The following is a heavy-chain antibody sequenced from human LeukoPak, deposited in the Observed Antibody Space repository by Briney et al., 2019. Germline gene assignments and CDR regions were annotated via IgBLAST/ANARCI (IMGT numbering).Heavy chain of an antibody. CDR1: GGSISSGDYY. Sequence: SETLSLTCTVSGGSISSGDYYWSWIRQPPGKGLEWIGYIYYSGSTNYNPSLKSRVTISVDTSKNQFSLKLSSVTAADTAVYYCARGSLLWFGDKGSYFDYWGQGTLVTVSS. CDR3: ARGSLLWFGDKGSYFDY. D-gene: IGHD3-10*01. CDR2: IYYSGST. V-gene: IGHV4-61*08. J-gene: IGHJ4*02.